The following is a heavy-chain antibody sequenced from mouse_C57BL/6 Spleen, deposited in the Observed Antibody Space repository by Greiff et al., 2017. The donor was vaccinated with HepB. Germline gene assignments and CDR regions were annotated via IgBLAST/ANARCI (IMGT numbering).Heavy chain of an antibody. V-gene: IGHV7-3*01. J-gene: IGHJ4*01. CDR3: ARYTGGDGYYLYAMDY. CDR2: IRNKANGYTT. D-gene: IGHD2-3*01. CDR1: GFTFTDYY. Sequence: EVQRVESGGGLVQPGGSLSLSCAASGFTFTDYYMSWVRQPPGKALEWLGFIRNKANGYTTEYSASVKGRFTISRDNSQSILYLQMNALRAEDSATYYCARYTGGDGYYLYAMDYWGQGTSVTVSS.